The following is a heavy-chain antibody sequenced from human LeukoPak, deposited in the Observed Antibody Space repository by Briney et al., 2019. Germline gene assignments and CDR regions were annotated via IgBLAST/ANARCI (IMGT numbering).Heavy chain of an antibody. CDR1: GFTFSSYA. D-gene: IGHD2-2*01. J-gene: IGHJ4*02. CDR3: ARDRTLDY. CDR2: ISSNGGST. V-gene: IGHV3-64*01. Sequence: GGSLRLSCAASGFTFSSYAMHWVRQAPGKGLEYVSAISSNGGSTYYANSVKGRFTISRDNSKNTLYLQMGSLRAEGMAVYYCARDRTLDYWGQGTLVTVSS.